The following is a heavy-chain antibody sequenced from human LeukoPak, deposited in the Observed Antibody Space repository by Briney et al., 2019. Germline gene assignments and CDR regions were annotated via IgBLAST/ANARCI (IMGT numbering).Heavy chain of an antibody. CDR2: ISGSGGST. Sequence: PGGSLRLSCAASGFTVSSKYMTWVRQAPGKGLEWVSAISGSGGSTYYADSVKGRFTISRDNSKNTLYLQMNSLRAEDTAVYYCAKVRVTTGTTEAIDYWGQGTLVAVSS. CDR3: AKVRVTTGTTEAIDY. V-gene: IGHV3-23*01. J-gene: IGHJ4*02. CDR1: GFTVSSKY. D-gene: IGHD1-1*01.